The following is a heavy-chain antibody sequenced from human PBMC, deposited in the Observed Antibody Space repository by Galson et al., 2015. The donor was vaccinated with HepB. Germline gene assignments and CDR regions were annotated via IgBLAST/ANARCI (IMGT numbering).Heavy chain of an antibody. CDR3: ARDRAGHSSWYEYYFDY. CDR1: GGTFSSYA. J-gene: IGHJ4*02. CDR2: IIPIFGTA. D-gene: IGHD6-13*01. Sequence: SVKVSCKASGGTFSSYAISWVRQAPGQGLEWMGGIIPIFGTANYAQKFQGGVTITADKSTSTAYMELSSLRSEDTAVYYCARDRAGHSSWYEYYFDYWGQGTLVTVSS. V-gene: IGHV1-69*06.